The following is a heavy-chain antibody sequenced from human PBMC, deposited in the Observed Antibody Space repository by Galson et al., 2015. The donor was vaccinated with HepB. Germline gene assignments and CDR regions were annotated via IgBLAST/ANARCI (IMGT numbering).Heavy chain of an antibody. CDR2: VYTDGSGT. J-gene: IGHJ4*02. CDR3: ARDRSLGSYFDY. CDR1: GFTFTNYW. V-gene: IGHV3-74*01. D-gene: IGHD6-25*01. Sequence: SLRLSCAASGFTFTNYWMHWVRQDPGQGLVWVARVYTDGSGTNYAHSVKGRFIIARDNAKNTLYLQMNSLRREDTAVYYCARDRSLGSYFDYWGRGTLVTVSS.